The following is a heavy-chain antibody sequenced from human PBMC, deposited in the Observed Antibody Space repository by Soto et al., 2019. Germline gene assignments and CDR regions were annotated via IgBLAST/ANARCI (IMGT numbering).Heavy chain of an antibody. CDR3: GRNAIYVRGVPDEY. D-gene: IGHD3-10*02. CDR2: IKNDGSGT. V-gene: IGHV3-74*03. CDR1: GFTFSGYW. J-gene: IGHJ4*02. Sequence: EVQLVESGGGLVQPGGSLRLSCTASGFTFSGYWMHWVRQGPGKGLLWVARIKNDGSGTTYADSVKGRFTISRDNAKNTVYLQMDSPRVEDTGVYYCGRNAIYVRGVPDEYWGQGTPVLVSS.